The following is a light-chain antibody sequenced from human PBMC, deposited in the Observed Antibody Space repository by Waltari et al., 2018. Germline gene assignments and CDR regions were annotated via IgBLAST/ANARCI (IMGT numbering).Light chain of an antibody. CDR3: MQSLQFPS. CDR1: QRPLETGWETS. V-gene: IGKV2D-29*01. Sequence: VVIQTPRLLPVTPGHTASLSCTPGQRPLETGWETSLSWYIQRPGQPPQLLMSEVSKRLSGVSDKIRGSGSGTHFTLNISRVEAEDVGVYYCMQSLQFPSFGGGTRLEIK. J-gene: IGKJ4*01. CDR2: EVS.